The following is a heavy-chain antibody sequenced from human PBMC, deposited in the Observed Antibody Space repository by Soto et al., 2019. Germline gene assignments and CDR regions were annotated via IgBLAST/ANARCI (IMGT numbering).Heavy chain of an antibody. D-gene: IGHD6-25*01. J-gene: IGHJ4*02. CDR3: AKFFVETGSNSGWPWSFHY. CDR1: GFTFSNYA. CDR2: ISGSGGTT. Sequence: EVPLLESGGGLVQPGRSLRLSCAASGFTFSNYAMSWVRQAPGQGLDWVSAISGSGGTTYYADSMKGRFTISRDNSKNTLFLQMNSLRAEDAAVYYCAKFFVETGSNSGWPWSFHYWGQGTLVTVSS. V-gene: IGHV3-23*01.